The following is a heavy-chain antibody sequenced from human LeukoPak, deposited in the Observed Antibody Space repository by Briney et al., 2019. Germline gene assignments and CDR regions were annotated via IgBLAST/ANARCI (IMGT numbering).Heavy chain of an antibody. CDR2: ILTAGTT. J-gene: IGHJ4*02. CDR1: EFFVSNYY. D-gene: IGHD3-22*01. Sequence: PGGSLRLSCAASEFFVSNYYMSWVRQAPGKGLEWVSVILTAGTTYYGDSVKGRFTISRDNSKNTLYLQMNSLRAEDTAVYYCAKDRGQYYDSSGYYPYYLDYWGQGTLVTVSS. CDR3: AKDRGQYYDSSGYYPYYLDY. V-gene: IGHV3-53*01.